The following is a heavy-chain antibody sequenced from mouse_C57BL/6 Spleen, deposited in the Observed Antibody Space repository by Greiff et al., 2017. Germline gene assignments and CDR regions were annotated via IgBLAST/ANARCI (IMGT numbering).Heavy chain of an antibody. D-gene: IGHD1-1*01. Sequence: QVQLQQSGAELAKPGASVKLSCKASGYTFTSYWMHWVKQRPGQGLEWIGYINPSSGYTNYNQKFKDKATLTADKSSSTAYMQLSSLTYEDSAVYYCARGFMTTVVASYYFDYWGQGTTLTVSS. J-gene: IGHJ2*01. CDR1: GYTFTSYW. CDR3: ARGFMTTVVASYYFDY. CDR2: INPSSGYT. V-gene: IGHV1-7*01.